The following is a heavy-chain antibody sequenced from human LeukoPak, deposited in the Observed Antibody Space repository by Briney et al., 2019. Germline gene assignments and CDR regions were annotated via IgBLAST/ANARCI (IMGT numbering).Heavy chain of an antibody. CDR2: INPNSGGT. Sequence: ASVKVSCKASGYTFTGYYMHWVRQAPGQGLEWMGWINPNSGGTNYAQKFQGRVTMTRDTSISTAYMELSRLRSDDTAVYYCARGGYSGYDFYGDYYYYYMDVWGKGTTVTISS. D-gene: IGHD5-12*01. V-gene: IGHV1-2*02. CDR1: GYTFTGYY. CDR3: ARGGYSGYDFYGDYYYYYMDV. J-gene: IGHJ6*03.